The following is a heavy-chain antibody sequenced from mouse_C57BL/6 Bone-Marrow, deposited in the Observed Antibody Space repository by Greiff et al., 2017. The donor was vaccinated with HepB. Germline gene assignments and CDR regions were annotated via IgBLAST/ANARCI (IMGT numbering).Heavy chain of an antibody. CDR1: GYTFTSYW. CDR2: IYPGSGST. CDR3: AREKGNYPMDY. J-gene: IGHJ4*01. V-gene: IGHV1-55*01. D-gene: IGHD2-1*01. Sequence: QVQLQQPGAELVKPGASVNMSCKASGYTFTSYWITWVKQRPGQGLEWIGDIYPGSGSTNYNEKFKSKATLTVDTSSSTAYMQLSSLTSEDSAVYYCAREKGNYPMDYWGQGTSVTVSS.